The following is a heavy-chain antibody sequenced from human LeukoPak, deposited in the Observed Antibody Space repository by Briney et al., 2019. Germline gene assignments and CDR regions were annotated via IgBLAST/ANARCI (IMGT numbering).Heavy chain of an antibody. CDR2: INAGNGNT. CDR1: GYTFTSYG. D-gene: IGHD3-3*01. Sequence: ASVKVSCKASGYTFTSYGISWVRQAPGQRLEWMGWINAGNGNTKYSQKFQGRVTITRDTSASTAYMELSSLRSEDTAVYYCARVGSATQLRFLEWLTFDYWGQGTLVTVSS. V-gene: IGHV1-3*01. J-gene: IGHJ4*02. CDR3: ARVGSATQLRFLEWLTFDY.